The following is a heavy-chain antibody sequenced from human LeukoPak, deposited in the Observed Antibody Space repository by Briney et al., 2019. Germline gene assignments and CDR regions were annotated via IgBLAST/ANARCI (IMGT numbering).Heavy chain of an antibody. J-gene: IGHJ4*02. CDR2: IKGDESAK. V-gene: IGHV3-7*01. Sequence: GGSLRLSCAASGFTFSTYWMAWVRQAPGKGLEWVANIKGDESAKHQADSVKGRFTISRDNAQNSVYLQMSSLRGEDTAVYYCVRDVGGSLDYWGQGTLVTVSS. CDR3: VRDVGGSLDY. D-gene: IGHD1-26*01. CDR1: GFTFSTYW.